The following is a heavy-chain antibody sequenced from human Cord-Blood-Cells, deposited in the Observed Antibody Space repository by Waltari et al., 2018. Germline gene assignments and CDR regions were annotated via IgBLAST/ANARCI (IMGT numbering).Heavy chain of an antibody. CDR1: GYTFTSYG. CDR3: ARVLGMSRGYFDL. CDR2: VGAYNGNR. Sequence: QVQLVQSGAEVKKPGASVKVSCKASGYTFTSYGISWVRQAPGQGLEWMGGVGAYNGNRSYAQKRQGRVSMTTDTATSAAYMGLRSLRSDDTAVYYCARVLGMSRGYFDLWGRGTLVTVSS. J-gene: IGHJ2*01. V-gene: IGHV1-18*01. D-gene: IGHD7-27*01.